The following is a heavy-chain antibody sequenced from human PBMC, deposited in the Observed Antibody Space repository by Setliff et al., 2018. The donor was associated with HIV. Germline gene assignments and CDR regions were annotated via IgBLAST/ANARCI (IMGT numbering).Heavy chain of an antibody. CDR1: GYTFTSYG. V-gene: IGHV1-18*01. CDR2: ISAYDSNT. J-gene: IGHJ3*02. D-gene: IGHD3-10*01. CDR3: ASKGGSENYPDSDAFDI. Sequence: ASVKVSCKASGYTFTSYGISWVRQAPGQGLEWMGWISAYDSNTNYEHRLQGRVTMTTDTSTSTAYMELRGLISDDTAVYYCASKGGSENYPDSDAFDICGQGTLVTVSS.